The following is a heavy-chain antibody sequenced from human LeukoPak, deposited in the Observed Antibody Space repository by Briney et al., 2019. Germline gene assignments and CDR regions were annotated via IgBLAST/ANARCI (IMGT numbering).Heavy chain of an antibody. J-gene: IGHJ5*02. V-gene: IGHV3-30*03. Sequence: PGKSLRLSCAASGFTFGSYAMYWVRQAPGKGLEWVAFISYHGEDTHTVDSVKGRFTISRDNSGKTLYLQMNSLKIEDTAVYYCARGWVAATYNWFDPWGQGTLVTVSS. CDR1: GFTFGSYA. D-gene: IGHD2-15*01. CDR2: ISYHGEDT. CDR3: ARGWVAATYNWFDP.